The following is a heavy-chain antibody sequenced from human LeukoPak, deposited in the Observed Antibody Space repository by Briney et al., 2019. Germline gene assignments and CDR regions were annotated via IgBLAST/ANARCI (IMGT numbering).Heavy chain of an antibody. Sequence: PGGSLRLSCAASGFTFSIYWMHWVRQAPGKGLVWVSRINSDGSSRSYADSVKGRFTISRDNAKNTLYLQMNSLRAEDTAVYYCARDVGATTIAAWFDPWGQGTLVTVSS. CDR1: GFTFSIYW. D-gene: IGHD1-26*01. J-gene: IGHJ5*02. CDR2: INSDGSSR. CDR3: ARDVGATTIAAWFDP. V-gene: IGHV3-74*01.